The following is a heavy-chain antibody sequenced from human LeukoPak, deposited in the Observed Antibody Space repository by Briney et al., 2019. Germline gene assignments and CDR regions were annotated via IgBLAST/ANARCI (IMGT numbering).Heavy chain of an antibody. J-gene: IGHJ6*03. V-gene: IGHV4-38-2*02. D-gene: IGHD6-13*01. CDR2: IYHSGST. CDR1: GYSISSGYY. CDR3: ARADYSSTWSHGYYYMDV. Sequence: SETLSLTCTVSGYSISSGYYWGWIRPPPGKGLEWIGSIYHSGSTYYNPSLKSRVTISVDTSKNQFSLKLSSVTAADTAVYYCARADYSSTWSHGYYYMDVWGKGTTVTVSS.